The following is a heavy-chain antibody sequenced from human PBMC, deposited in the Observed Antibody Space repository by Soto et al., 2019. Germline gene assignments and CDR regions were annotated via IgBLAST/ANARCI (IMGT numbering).Heavy chain of an antibody. CDR2: ISGSGGST. CDR3: VKIPHSSSWYLDAFDI. CDR1: GFTFSSYA. Sequence: EVQLLESGGGLVQPGGSLRLSCAASGFTFSSYAMSWVRQAPGKGLEWVSAISGSGGSTYYADSVKGRFTISRDNSKNTLYLQMNSLRAEDTAVYYCVKIPHSSSWYLDAFDIWGQGTTVTYSS. J-gene: IGHJ3*02. V-gene: IGHV3-23*01. D-gene: IGHD6-13*01.